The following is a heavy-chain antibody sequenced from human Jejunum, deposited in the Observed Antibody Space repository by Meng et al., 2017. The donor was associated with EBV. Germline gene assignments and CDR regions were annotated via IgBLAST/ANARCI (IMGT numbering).Heavy chain of an antibody. J-gene: IGHJ4*02. V-gene: IGHV4-4*02. Sequence: QWQFPEYGPVMVTASGTLSPSCVVSGDSIISTDIWWSWVRQPPGKGLEWIGEIFYAGNTNYNPSLKSQVTMSVDTSKNQFSLNLSSVTAADSAVYYCARGSHYTWDVWGQGTLVTVSS. CDR2: IFYAGNT. CDR3: ARGSHYTWDV. D-gene: IGHD3-16*01. CDR1: GDSIISTDIW.